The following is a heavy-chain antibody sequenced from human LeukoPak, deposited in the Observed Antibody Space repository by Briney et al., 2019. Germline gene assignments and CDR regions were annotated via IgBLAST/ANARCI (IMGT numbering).Heavy chain of an antibody. CDR3: ARGHGSGSTNWFDP. D-gene: IGHD3-10*01. Sequence: ASVKVSCKASGYTFTGYYMHWVRQAPGQGLEWMGIINPSGASAMYAQKFQGRVTMTRDMSTATVYLDLSSLRFDDTAVYYCARGHGSGSTNWFDPWSQGTLVTVSS. V-gene: IGHV1-46*01. CDR2: INPSGASA. J-gene: IGHJ5*02. CDR1: GYTFTGYY.